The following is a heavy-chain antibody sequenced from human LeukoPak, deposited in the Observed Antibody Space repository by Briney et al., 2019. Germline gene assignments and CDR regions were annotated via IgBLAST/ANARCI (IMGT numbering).Heavy chain of an antibody. V-gene: IGHV4-34*01. J-gene: IGHJ4*02. CDR3: ARQGGTTIDY. Sequence: SETLSLTCAVYGGSFSGYYWSWIRQPPGKGLEWIGEINHSGSTNYNPSLKSRVTISVDTSKNQFSLKLSSVTAADTAVYYCARQGGTTIDYWGQGTLVTVSS. CDR1: GGSFSGYY. D-gene: IGHD4-17*01. CDR2: INHSGST.